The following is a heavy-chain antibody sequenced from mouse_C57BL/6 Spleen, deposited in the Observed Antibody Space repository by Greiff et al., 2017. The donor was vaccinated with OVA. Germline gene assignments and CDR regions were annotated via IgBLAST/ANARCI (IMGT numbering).Heavy chain of an antibody. D-gene: IGHD1-1*01. J-gene: IGHJ2*01. Sequence: EVQRVESGGGLVKPGGSLKLSCAASGFTFSSYAMSWVRQTPEKRLEWVATISAGGSYTYYPDNVKGRFTISRDNAKNNLYLQMSHLKSEDTAMYYCARDGSSYGGYFDDWGQGTTLTVSS. CDR3: ARDGSSYGGYFDD. CDR2: ISAGGSYT. CDR1: GFTFSSYA. V-gene: IGHV5-4*01.